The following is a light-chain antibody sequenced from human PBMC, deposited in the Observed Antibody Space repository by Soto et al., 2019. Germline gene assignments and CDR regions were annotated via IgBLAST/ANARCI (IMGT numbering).Light chain of an antibody. CDR1: SSNIGNYNY. CDR2: DVT. CDR3: CSYAGSYTFYV. V-gene: IGLV2-11*01. J-gene: IGLJ1*01. Sequence: QSVLTQPRSVSGSPGQSVTFSCSGTSSNIGNYNYVSWYQQHPGKAPKLLIYDVTKRPSGVPDRFSGSKSGNTASLTISGLQAEDEADYFCCSYAGSYTFYVFGTGTKLTVL.